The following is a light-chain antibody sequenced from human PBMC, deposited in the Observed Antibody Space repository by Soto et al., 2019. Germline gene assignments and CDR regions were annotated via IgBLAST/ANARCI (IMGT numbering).Light chain of an antibody. CDR1: QNIFSW. V-gene: IGKV1D-12*01. CDR3: QQANSFPIT. CDR2: AAS. J-gene: IGKJ5*01. Sequence: DIQMTQSPSSLSASVGDTVTISCRASQNIFSWIAWYQQKPGKAPKLLIHAASSLQSGVPPRFTGSVSATGFTLTINNLQPEDFPTYYCQQANSFPITFGKGTRPEIK.